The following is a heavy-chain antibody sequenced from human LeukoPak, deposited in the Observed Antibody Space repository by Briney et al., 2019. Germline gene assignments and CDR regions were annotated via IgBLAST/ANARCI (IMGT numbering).Heavy chain of an antibody. CDR2: TSYDGSNK. Sequence: PGGSLRLSCAASGFTFSSYGMHWVRQAPGKGLEWVAVTSYDGSNKYYADSVKGRFTISRDNSKNTLYLQMNSLRAEDTAVYYCAKERYGSGTHYNDYWGQGTLVTVSS. V-gene: IGHV3-30*18. CDR3: AKERYGSGTHYNDY. J-gene: IGHJ4*02. D-gene: IGHD3-10*01. CDR1: GFTFSSYG.